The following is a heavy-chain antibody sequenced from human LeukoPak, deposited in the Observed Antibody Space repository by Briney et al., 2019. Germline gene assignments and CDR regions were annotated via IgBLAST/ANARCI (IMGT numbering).Heavy chain of an antibody. CDR1: GGSIGSYY. CDR3: ARRGGDAHLFDP. CDR2: IYHSGST. J-gene: IGHJ5*02. Sequence: PSETLSLTCTVSGGSIGSYYWSWLRQPPGKGLEWIGQIYHSGSTNYNPSLRSRVTISVDTSKNQFSLKLSSVTAADTAVYYCARRGGDAHLFDPWVQGTLVTVSS. D-gene: IGHD3-16*01. V-gene: IGHV4-59*08.